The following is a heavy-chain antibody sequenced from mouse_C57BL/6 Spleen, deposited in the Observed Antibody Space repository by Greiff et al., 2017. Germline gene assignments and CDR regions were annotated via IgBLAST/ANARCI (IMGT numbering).Heavy chain of an antibody. CDR3: ARPIIIVTTTGFAY. D-gene: IGHD2-5*01. Sequence: DVKLVESGGGLVKPGGSLKLSCAASGFTFSDYGMHWVRQAPEKGLEWVAYISSGSSTIYYADTVKGRFTISRDNAKNTLFLQMTSLRSEDTAMYYCARPIIIVTTTGFAYWGQGTLVTVSA. V-gene: IGHV5-17*01. CDR1: GFTFSDYG. J-gene: IGHJ3*01. CDR2: ISSGSSTI.